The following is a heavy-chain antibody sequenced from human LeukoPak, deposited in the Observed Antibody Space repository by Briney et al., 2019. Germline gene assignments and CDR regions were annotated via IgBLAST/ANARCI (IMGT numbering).Heavy chain of an antibody. J-gene: IGHJ4*02. V-gene: IGHV3-23*01. CDR1: GFTFSNYG. CDR2: LSGSGGRT. D-gene: IGHD1-26*01. CDR3: AKDRVGAILYFDY. Sequence: GTLRLSCAASGFTFSNYGMSWVRQAPGKGLEWVSALSGSGGRTYYADSLKGRFTISRDNSKNTLYLEMSSLRAEDTAIYYCAKDRVGAILYFDYWGQGSLVTVSS.